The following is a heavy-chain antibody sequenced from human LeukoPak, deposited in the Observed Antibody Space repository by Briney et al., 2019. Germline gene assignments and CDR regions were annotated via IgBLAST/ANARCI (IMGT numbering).Heavy chain of an antibody. J-gene: IGHJ4*02. D-gene: IGHD3-16*01. Sequence: GSLRLSCAASGFTFTSHWMTWVRPAPGKGLEWVANIKDEGSEKYYVDSVKGRFTISRDNAKNSLYLQMNSLRVEDTAVYYCAGALRPLDYWGQGTLVTVSS. CDR3: AGALRPLDY. CDR2: IKDEGSEK. CDR1: GFTFTSHW. V-gene: IGHV3-7*03.